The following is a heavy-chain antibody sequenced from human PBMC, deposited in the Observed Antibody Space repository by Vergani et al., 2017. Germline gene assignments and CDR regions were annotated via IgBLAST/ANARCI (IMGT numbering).Heavy chain of an antibody. CDR3: ARGMTTETTDLDGFDI. V-gene: IGHV3-66*02. J-gene: IGHJ3*02. Sequence: EVQLVESGGGLVPPGRSLRLSCAASGFSFGDYAMTWVRQAPGKGLEWVSTINIGGRTSYADSVKGRLTLTRDDSKNTLHLQMNSLRPEDTAVYYCARGMTTETTDLDGFDIWGQGTMVSVSS. D-gene: IGHD4-17*01. CDR1: GFSFGDYA. CDR2: INIGGRT.